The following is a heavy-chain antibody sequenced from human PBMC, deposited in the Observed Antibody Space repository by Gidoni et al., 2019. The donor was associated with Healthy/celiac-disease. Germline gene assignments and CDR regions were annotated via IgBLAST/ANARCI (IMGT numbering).Heavy chain of an antibody. J-gene: IGHJ4*02. CDR1: GFTFSSYS. CDR2: ISSSSSYI. CDR3: ARDLWAGAAAGTGGY. D-gene: IGHD6-13*01. V-gene: IGHV3-21*01. Sequence: EVQLVESGGGLVKPGGSLRLFCAASGFTFSSYSINWVRQAPGQGREWVSAISSSSSYIYYADSVKGRFTISRDNAKNSLYLQMNSLRAEDTAVYYCARDLWAGAAAGTGGYWGQGTLVTVSS.